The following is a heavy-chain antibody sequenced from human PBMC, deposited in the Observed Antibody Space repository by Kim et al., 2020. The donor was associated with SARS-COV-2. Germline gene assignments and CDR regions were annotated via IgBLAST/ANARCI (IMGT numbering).Heavy chain of an antibody. V-gene: IGHV3-30-3*01. Sequence: GGSLRLSCAASGFTFSSYAMHWVRQAPGKGLEWVAVISYDGSNKYYADSVKGRFTISRDNSKNTLYLQMNSLRAEDTAVYYCARAASGSYFDWFDPWGQG. D-gene: IGHD1-26*01. CDR2: ISYDGSNK. CDR3: ARAASGSYFDWFDP. J-gene: IGHJ5*02. CDR1: GFTFSSYA.